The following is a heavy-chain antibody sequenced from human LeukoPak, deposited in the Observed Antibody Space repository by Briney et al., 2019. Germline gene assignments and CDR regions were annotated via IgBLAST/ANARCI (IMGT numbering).Heavy chain of an antibody. CDR3: ARHRGSYTHFDY. CDR1: GGSFSGYY. D-gene: IGHD3-16*01. CDR2: INHSGST. Sequence: SETLSLTCAVYGGSFSGYYWSWIRQPPGKGLEWIGEINHSGSTNYNPSLKSRVTISVDTSKNQFSLKLSSVTAADTAVYYCARHRGSYTHFDYWGQGTLVTVSS. J-gene: IGHJ4*02. V-gene: IGHV4-34*01.